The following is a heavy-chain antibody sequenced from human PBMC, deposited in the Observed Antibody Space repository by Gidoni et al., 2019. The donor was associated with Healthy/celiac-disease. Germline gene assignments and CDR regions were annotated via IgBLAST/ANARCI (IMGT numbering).Heavy chain of an antibody. CDR2: ISGSGGST. CDR1: GFTFSSYA. J-gene: IGHJ4*02. Sequence: EVQLLESGGGLVQPGGSLRLSCAASGFTFSSYAMSRVRQAPGKGLGWVSAISGSGGSTYYADSVKGRFTISRDNSKNTRYLQMNSLRAEDTAVYYCAKDTREMTTVTTDYWGQGTLVTVSS. D-gene: IGHD4-17*01. V-gene: IGHV3-23*01. CDR3: AKDTREMTTVTTDY.